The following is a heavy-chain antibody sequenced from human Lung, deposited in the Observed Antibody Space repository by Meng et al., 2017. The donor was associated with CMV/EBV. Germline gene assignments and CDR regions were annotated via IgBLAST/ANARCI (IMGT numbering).Heavy chain of an antibody. Sequence: SXAASGFTFSGYWMHWVRQAPGKGLVWVSRINTDGSLTNHADSVKGRFTISRDNVRNTLYLQMNSLRVEDTAVYYCGRMPPGAIDNGFDFWGQGTMVXVSS. CDR3: GRMPPGAIDNGFDF. CDR1: GFTFSGYW. D-gene: IGHD2-2*01. J-gene: IGHJ3*01. V-gene: IGHV3-74*01. CDR2: INTDGSLT.